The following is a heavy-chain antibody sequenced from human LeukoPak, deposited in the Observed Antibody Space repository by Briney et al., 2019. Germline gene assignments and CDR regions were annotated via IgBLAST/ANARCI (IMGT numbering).Heavy chain of an antibody. CDR3: ARDLSFYGSGSYYFDY. D-gene: IGHD3-10*01. V-gene: IGHV1-2*02. J-gene: IGHJ4*02. CDR1: GYTFTGYY. Sequence: ASVKVSCKASGYTFTGYYMHWVRQAPGQGLEWMGWINPNSGGTNYAQKFQGRVTMTRDTSISTAYMELSRLRSDDTAVYYCARDLSFYGSGSYYFDYWGRGTLVTVSS. CDR2: INPNSGGT.